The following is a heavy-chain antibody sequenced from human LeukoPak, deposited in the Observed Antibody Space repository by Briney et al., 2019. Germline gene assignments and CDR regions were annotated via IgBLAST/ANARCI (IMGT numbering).Heavy chain of an antibody. D-gene: IGHD2-2*02. CDR3: ARDRSLYTSMLDS. CDR2: ISGYNGNT. V-gene: IGHV1-18*01. Sequence: ASVKVSCKAAGYNFSNYGISWVRQAPGQGLEWMGWISGYNGNTNYAQKLQGRVTMTTDTSTTTAYMELRRLRSDDTAVYYCARDRSLYTSMLDSWGQGTLVTVSS. CDR1: GYNFSNYG. J-gene: IGHJ4*02.